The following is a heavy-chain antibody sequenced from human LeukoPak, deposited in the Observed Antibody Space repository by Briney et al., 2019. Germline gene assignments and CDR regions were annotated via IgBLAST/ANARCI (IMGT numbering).Heavy chain of an antibody. CDR3: ARDMWDSSSFFDY. J-gene: IGHJ4*02. V-gene: IGHV4-61*02. CDR1: GGSISSGSYY. Sequence: PSETLSLTYTVSGGSISSGSYYWSWIRQPAGKGLEWIGRIYTSGSTNYNPSLKSRVTISVDTSKNQFSLKLSSVTAADTAVYFCARDMWDSSSFFDYWGQGTLVTVSS. D-gene: IGHD6-13*01. CDR2: IYTSGST.